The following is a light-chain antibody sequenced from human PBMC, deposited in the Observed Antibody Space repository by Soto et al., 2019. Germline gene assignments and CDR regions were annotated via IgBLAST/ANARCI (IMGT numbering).Light chain of an antibody. CDR2: DVS. CDR3: SAYTTSNTLV. V-gene: IGLV2-14*03. Sequence: QSALTQPASVSGSPGQSITISYTGTRDDVGGYMYVSWYQQHPGKAPKLLIYDVSNRPSGVSNRFSGSKFGNTASLTISGLQAEDEADYYCSAYTTSNTLVFGGGTKVTVL. CDR1: RDDVGGYMY. J-gene: IGLJ3*02.